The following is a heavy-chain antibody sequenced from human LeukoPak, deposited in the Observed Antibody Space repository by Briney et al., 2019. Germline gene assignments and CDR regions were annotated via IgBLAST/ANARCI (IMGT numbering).Heavy chain of an antibody. D-gene: IGHD6-13*01. V-gene: IGHV3-73*01. J-gene: IGHJ3*02. CDR2: IRSKANSYAT. Sequence: QAGGSLRLSCAASGFTFSGSAMHWVRQASGKGLEWVGRIRSKANSYATAYAASVKGRFTISRDDSKNTAYLQMNSLKTEDTAVYYCTRFSYGGQAAAGYDAFEIWGQGTMVTVSS. CDR3: TRFSYGGQAAAGYDAFEI. CDR1: GFTFSGSA.